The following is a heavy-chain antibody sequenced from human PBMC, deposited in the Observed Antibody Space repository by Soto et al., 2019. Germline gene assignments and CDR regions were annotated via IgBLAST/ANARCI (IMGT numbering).Heavy chain of an antibody. V-gene: IGHV1-18*01. CDR1: GYTFTSYG. D-gene: IGHD6-19*01. CDR2: ISAYNGNT. Sequence: VASVKVSCKASGYTFTSYGISWVRQAPGQGLEWMGWISAYNGNTNYAQKLQGRVTMTTDTSTSTAYMELRSLRSDDTAVYYCARGLSSSPYYYYGMDVWGQGTTVTVSS. J-gene: IGHJ6*02. CDR3: ARGLSSSPYYYYGMDV.